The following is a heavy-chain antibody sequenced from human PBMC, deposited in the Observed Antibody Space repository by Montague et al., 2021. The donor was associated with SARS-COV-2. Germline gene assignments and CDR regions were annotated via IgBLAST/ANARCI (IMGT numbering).Heavy chain of an antibody. CDR1: GGSISSGGYY. J-gene: IGHJ3*02. D-gene: IGHD5-12*01. CDR2: IYYSGST. V-gene: IGHV4-31*03. CDR3: ARDRYSGYVLDAFDI. Sequence: TLSLTCTVSGGSISSGGYYWSWIRQHPGKGLEWIGYIYYSGSTYYNPSLKSRVTISVDTSKNQFSLKLSSVTAADTAVYYRARDRYSGYVLDAFDIWGRGTMVTVSS.